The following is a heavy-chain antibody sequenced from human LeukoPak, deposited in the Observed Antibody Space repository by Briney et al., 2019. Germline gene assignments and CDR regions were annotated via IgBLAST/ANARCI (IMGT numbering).Heavy chain of an antibody. V-gene: IGHV4-30-4*01. D-gene: IGHD2-2*01. CDR3: ARGGDHLLQNWFDP. J-gene: IGHJ5*02. CDR2: IYYSGST. CDR1: GDSISSGDHY. Sequence: PTETLSLTCTVSGDSISSGDHYWSWIRQPPGKGLDWIGYIYYSGSTYFNPSLESRLTISVDTSKNQFSLKLNSVTAADTAVYYCARGGDHLLQNWFDPWGQGTLVAVSS.